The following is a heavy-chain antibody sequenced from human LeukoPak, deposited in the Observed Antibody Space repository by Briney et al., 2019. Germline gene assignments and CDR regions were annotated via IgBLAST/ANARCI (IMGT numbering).Heavy chain of an antibody. CDR2: IYYSGST. CDR3: ARVLAAAGWFDP. J-gene: IGHJ5*02. Sequence: SETLPLTCTVSGGSVSSGSYYWNWIRQPPGKGLEWIGYIYYSGSTNYNPSLKSRVTISVDTSKNQFSLKLSSVTAADTAVYCCARVLAAAGWFDPWGQGTLVTVSS. D-gene: IGHD6-13*01. V-gene: IGHV4-61*01. CDR1: GGSVSSGSYY.